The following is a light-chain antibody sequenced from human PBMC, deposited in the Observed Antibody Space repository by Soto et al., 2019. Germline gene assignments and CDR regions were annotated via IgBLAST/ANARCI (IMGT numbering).Light chain of an antibody. CDR1: SSDVGGYNY. CDR3: RSYTSSSSYV. V-gene: IGLV2-14*01. CDR2: DVS. J-gene: IGLJ1*01. Sequence: QSALTQPASVSGSPGQSITISCTGTSSDVGGYNYVSWYQQHPGKAPKLMIYDVSNRPSGVSNRFSGSKSGNTASLTISGLKDEDEADYYCRSYTSSSSYVFGTGTKLTVL.